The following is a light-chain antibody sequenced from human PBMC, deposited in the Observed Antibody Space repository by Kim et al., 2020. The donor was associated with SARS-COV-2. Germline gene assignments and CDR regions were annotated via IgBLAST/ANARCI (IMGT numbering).Light chain of an antibody. CDR3: SSYATSSPYV. CDR1: SSDVGGYNY. V-gene: IGLV2-14*03. CDR2: DVT. Sequence: GQSITTSCTGTSSDVGGYNYVSWYQHQPGKAPKLMIYDVTERPSGVSNRFSGSKSGNTASLTISGLQAEDEAEYYCSSYATSSPYVFGTGTKVTVL. J-gene: IGLJ1*01.